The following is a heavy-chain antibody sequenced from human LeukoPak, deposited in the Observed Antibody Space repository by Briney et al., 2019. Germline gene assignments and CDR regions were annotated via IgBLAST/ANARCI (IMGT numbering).Heavy chain of an antibody. D-gene: IGHD3-22*01. Sequence: ASVKVSCKASGFTFTSYGISWVGQAPGQGVEWVGWISAYNGNTNYAQKLQGRVTMTTDTSTSTAYMELRSLRSDDTAVYYCARWPFYDSSGYYGGDDAFDIWGQGTMVTVSS. V-gene: IGHV1-18*01. CDR2: ISAYNGNT. CDR1: GFTFTSYG. J-gene: IGHJ3*02. CDR3: ARWPFYDSSGYYGGDDAFDI.